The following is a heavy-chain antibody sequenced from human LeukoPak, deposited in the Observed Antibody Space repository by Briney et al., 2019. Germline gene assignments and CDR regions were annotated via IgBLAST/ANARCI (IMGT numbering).Heavy chain of an antibody. CDR2: ISSGSSYI. V-gene: IGHV3-21*03. Sequence: GGSLRLSCAASGFTFSSYSMNWVRQAPGKGLEWVSSISSGSSYIYYADSVKGRFTISRDNAKNSLYLQMNSLESDDTGVYYCTTWSGSFLWWAWGQGTRVTVSS. CDR1: GFTFSSYS. J-gene: IGHJ5*02. D-gene: IGHD3-3*01. CDR3: TTWSGSFLWWA.